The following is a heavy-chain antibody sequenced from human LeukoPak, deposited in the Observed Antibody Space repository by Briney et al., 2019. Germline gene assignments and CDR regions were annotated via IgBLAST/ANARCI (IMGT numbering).Heavy chain of an antibody. J-gene: IGHJ4*02. CDR3: ALGTYYYDSSGYYEPFDY. CDR2: INPNSGGT. CDR1: GYTFTGYY. Sequence: ASVKVSCKASGYTFTGYYMHWVRQAPGQGLEWMGWINPNSGGTNYAQKFQGRVTMTRDTSISTAYMELSRLRSDDTAVYYCALGTYYYDSSGYYEPFDYWGQGTLVIVSS. D-gene: IGHD3-22*01. V-gene: IGHV1-2*02.